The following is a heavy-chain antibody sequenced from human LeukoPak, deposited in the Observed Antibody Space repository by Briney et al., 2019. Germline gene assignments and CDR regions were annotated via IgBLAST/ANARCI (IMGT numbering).Heavy chain of an antibody. CDR1: GFTFDDYG. CDR3: ARGRYSYGPMGGFDY. J-gene: IGHJ4*02. Sequence: GGSLRLSCAASGFTFDDYGMSWVRQAPGKGLEWVSSISSSSSYIYYADSVKGRFTISRDNAKNSLYLQMNSLRAEDTAVYYCARGRYSYGPMGGFDYWGQGTLVTVSS. V-gene: IGHV3-21*01. D-gene: IGHD5-18*01. CDR2: ISSSSSYI.